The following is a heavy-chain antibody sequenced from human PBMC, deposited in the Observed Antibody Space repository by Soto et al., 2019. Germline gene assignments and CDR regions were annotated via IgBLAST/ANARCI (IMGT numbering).Heavy chain of an antibody. V-gene: IGHV4-31*03. D-gene: IGHD5-18*01. CDR1: GGSISSGGYY. CDR2: IYYSGST. J-gene: IGHJ4*02. Sequence: SETLSLTCTVSGGSISSGGYYWSWIRQHPGKGLEWIGYIYYSGSTYYNPSLKSRVTISVDTSKNQFSLKLSSVTAADTAVYYCARNGDTAMGMSHFDYWGQGTLVTVSS. CDR3: ARNGDTAMGMSHFDY.